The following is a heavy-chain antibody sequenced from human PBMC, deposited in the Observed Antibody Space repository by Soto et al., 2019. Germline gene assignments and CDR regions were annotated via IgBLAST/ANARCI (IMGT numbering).Heavy chain of an antibody. CDR2: ISAYNGNT. D-gene: IGHD5-18*01. CDR1: GYTFTSYG. V-gene: IGHV1-18*01. J-gene: IGHJ6*02. Sequence: ASVKVSCKASGYTFTSYGISWVRQAPGQGLEWMGWISAYNGNTNYAQKLQGRVTITRDTSASTAYMELSSLRSEDTAVYYCARVFKAGGYSYGYTGYYYGMDVWGQGTTVTVSS. CDR3: ARVFKAGGYSYGYTGYYYGMDV.